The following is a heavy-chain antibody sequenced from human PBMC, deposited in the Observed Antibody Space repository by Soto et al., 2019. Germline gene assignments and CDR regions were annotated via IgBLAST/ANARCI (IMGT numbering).Heavy chain of an antibody. Sequence: EVQLLESGGGLVQPGGSLRLSCASSGFPFTTYSMNWVRQAPGKGLEWVSSISSSSSTTYYADSVKGRFTISRDNAKNSLCLQMNSLIDEDTAVYYCARDAGSWGSWGQGTLVTVSS. D-gene: IGHD3-10*01. CDR1: GFPFTTYS. CDR2: ISSSSSTT. CDR3: ARDAGSWGS. V-gene: IGHV3-48*02. J-gene: IGHJ5*02.